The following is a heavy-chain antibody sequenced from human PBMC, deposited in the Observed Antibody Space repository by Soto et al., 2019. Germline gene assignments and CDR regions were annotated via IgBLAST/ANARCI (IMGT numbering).Heavy chain of an antibody. D-gene: IGHD6-6*01. J-gene: IGHJ6*02. CDR2: IIPIFGTS. V-gene: IGHV1-69*06. CDR1: GGTFSSYA. Sequence: QVQLVQSGAEVKKPGSSVKVSCKASGGTFSSYAISWVRQAPGQGLEWMGGIIPIFGTSNYAQKFQGRVTITAAKSTSTAYRELSSLRSEDTAVYYCARPYSSSSGYYYYGMDVWGQGTTVTVSS. CDR3: ARPYSSSSGYYYYGMDV.